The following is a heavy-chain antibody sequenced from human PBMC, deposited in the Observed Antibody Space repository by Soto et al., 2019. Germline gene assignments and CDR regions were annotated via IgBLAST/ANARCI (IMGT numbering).Heavy chain of an antibody. V-gene: IGHV3-7*01. J-gene: IGHJ6*03. Sequence: PGGSLRLSCAASGFTFSSYWMSWVRQAPGKGLEWVANIKQDGSEKYYVDSVKGRFTISRDNAKNSLYLQMNSLRAEDTAVYYCARDQHPDFWSGYSYYYYMDVWGKGTTVTVSS. D-gene: IGHD3-3*01. CDR2: IKQDGSEK. CDR3: ARDQHPDFWSGYSYYYYMDV. CDR1: GFTFSSYW.